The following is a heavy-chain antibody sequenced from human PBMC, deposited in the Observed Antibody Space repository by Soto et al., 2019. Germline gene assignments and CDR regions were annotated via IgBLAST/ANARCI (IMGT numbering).Heavy chain of an antibody. J-gene: IGHJ4*02. CDR2: IYDSGST. V-gene: IGHV4-30-4*01. CDR3: ARGRLYYYDTRPLFDY. CDR1: GGSISSGDYY. Sequence: QVQLQESGPGLVKPSQTLSLTCTVSGGSISSGDYYWSWIRQPPGKGLEWIGYIYDSGSTYYNPSLKSRVTISVDTSKNQFSLKLSSVTAADTAVYYCARGRLYYYDTRPLFDYWGQGTLVTVSS. D-gene: IGHD3-22*01.